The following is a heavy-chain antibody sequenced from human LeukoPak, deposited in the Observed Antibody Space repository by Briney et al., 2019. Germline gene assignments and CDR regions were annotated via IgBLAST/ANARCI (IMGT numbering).Heavy chain of an antibody. CDR3: ARGWVTTVTTLDY. V-gene: IGHV4-59*06. CDR1: GGSISSYY. J-gene: IGHJ4*02. Sequence: SETLSLTCTVSGGSISSYYWSWIRQHPGKGLEWIGYIYYSGSTYYNPSLKSRVTISVDTSKNQFSLKLSSVTAADTAVYYCARGWVTTVTTLDYWGQGTLVTVSS. CDR2: IYYSGST. D-gene: IGHD4-17*01.